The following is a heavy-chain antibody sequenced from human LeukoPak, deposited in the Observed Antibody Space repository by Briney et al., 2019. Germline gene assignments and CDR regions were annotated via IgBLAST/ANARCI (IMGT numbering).Heavy chain of an antibody. D-gene: IGHD4-23*01. Sequence: PVASVKVSCKASGGTFSSYAISWVRQAPGQGLEWMGGIIPIFGTANYAQKFQGRVTVTADASTSTAYMELSSLRSEDTAVYYCARSNYGGHSGVWFDPWGQGTLVTVSS. CDR3: ARSNYGGHSGVWFDP. CDR1: GGTFSSYA. V-gene: IGHV1-69*13. J-gene: IGHJ5*02. CDR2: IIPIFGTA.